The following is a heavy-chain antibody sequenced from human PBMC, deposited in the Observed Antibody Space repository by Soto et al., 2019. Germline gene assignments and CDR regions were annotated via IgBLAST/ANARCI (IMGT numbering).Heavy chain of an antibody. V-gene: IGHV1-18*01. D-gene: IGHD5-12*01. J-gene: IGHJ4*02. CDR2: ISAYNGNT. Sequence: GASVKVSCKASGYTFTSYGSSWVRKAPGQGLEWMGWISAYNGNTNYAQKLQGRVTMTTDTSTSTAYMELRSLRSDDTAVYYCARTIVATITGWAPPNFAYWGQGTLVPVSS. CDR1: GYTFTSYG. CDR3: ARTIVATITGWAPPNFAY.